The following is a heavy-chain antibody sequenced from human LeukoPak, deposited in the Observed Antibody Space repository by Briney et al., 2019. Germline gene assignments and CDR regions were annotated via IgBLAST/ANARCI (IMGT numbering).Heavy chain of an antibody. CDR3: AKGYHYGRDY. V-gene: IGHV3-30*02. CDR2: IRYDGSDE. CDR1: GFTFSNYG. Sequence: GGSLRLSCAASGFTFSNYGMHWVHQAPGKGLEWVAFIRYDGSDEHYADSVKGRFTISRDNSKSTLFLQMNSLRPEDTAVYYCAKGYHYGRDYWGQGTLVTVSS. J-gene: IGHJ4*02. D-gene: IGHD5-18*01.